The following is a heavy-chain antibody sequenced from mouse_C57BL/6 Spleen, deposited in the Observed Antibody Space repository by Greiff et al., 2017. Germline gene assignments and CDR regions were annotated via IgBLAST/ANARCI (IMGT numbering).Heavy chain of an antibody. Sequence: QVQLQQPGAELVMPGASVKLSCKASGYTFTSYWMHWVKQRPGQGLEWIGEIDPSDSYTNYNQKFKGKSTLTVDKSSSTAYMRLSSLTSEDSAVYYCARAPITTGGAMDYWGQGTSVTVSS. V-gene: IGHV1-69*01. CDR2: IDPSDSYT. D-gene: IGHD1-1*01. CDR1: GYTFTSYW. CDR3: ARAPITTGGAMDY. J-gene: IGHJ4*01.